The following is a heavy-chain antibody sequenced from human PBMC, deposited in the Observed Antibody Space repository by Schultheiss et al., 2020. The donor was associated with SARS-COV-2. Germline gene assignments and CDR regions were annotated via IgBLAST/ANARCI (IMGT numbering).Heavy chain of an antibody. J-gene: IGHJ6*03. Sequence: SETLSLTCSVSGGSISSYYWSWIRQPPGKGLEWIGYIYYSGSTNYNPSLKSRVTISVDRSKNQFSLKLSSVTAADTAVYYCARDHGNLPQNSSPGGYYYYMDVWGKGTTVTVSS. D-gene: IGHD6-6*01. CDR2: IYYSGST. CDR3: ARDHGNLPQNSSPGGYYYYMDV. CDR1: GGSISSYY. V-gene: IGHV4-59*12.